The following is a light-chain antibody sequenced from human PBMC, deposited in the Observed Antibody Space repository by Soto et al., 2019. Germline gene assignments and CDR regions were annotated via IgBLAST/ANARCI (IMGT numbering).Light chain of an antibody. J-gene: IGKJ1*01. V-gene: IGKV3D-15*01. CDR1: QSIKGD. CDR2: GAS. Sequence: EIVLTQSPATLSLSPGETATLSCRASQSIKGDLIWSQQKPGQAPRRLIYGASTRATGTPATFSGSGSGTEFTLTISSLQSEDFAVYYCQQCYDWPPWTFGQGTKIEI. CDR3: QQCYDWPPWT.